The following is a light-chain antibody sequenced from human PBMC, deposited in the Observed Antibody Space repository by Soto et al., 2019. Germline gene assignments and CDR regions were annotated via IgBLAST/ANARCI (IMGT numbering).Light chain of an antibody. CDR2: GAS. V-gene: IGKV3-15*01. Sequence: EIVMTQSPATLSVSPGERATLSCRASQSVSSNLAWYQQKPGQAPRLLIYGASTRATGIPARFSGSGSGTEFTLTISSLKSEDFAVYYCQQYNVWPLTFGGGTKVEFK. CDR1: QSVSSN. J-gene: IGKJ4*01. CDR3: QQYNVWPLT.